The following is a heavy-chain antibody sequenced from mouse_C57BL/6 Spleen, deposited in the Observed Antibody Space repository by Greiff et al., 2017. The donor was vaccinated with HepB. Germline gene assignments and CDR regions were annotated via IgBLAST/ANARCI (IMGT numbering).Heavy chain of an antibody. V-gene: IGHV14-1*01. CDR1: GFNIKDYY. Sequence: VQLQQSGAELVRPGASVKLSCTASGFNIKDYYMHWVKQRPEQGLEWIGRIDPEDGATEYAPKFQGKATMTADTSSNTAYLQLISLTSEDTAVYYCTYYGSSYFDYWGQGTTLTVSS. J-gene: IGHJ2*01. CDR3: TYYGSSYFDY. CDR2: IDPEDGAT. D-gene: IGHD1-1*01.